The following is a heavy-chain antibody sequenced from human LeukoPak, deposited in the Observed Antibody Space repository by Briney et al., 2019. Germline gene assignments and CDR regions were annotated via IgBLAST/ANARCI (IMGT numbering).Heavy chain of an antibody. CDR3: AKEAQGCSITSCYFDS. J-gene: IGHJ4*02. CDR1: GFTFSSYA. CDR2: ISGSGGNT. V-gene: IGHV3-23*01. D-gene: IGHD2-2*01. Sequence: PGRSLRLSCAASGFTFSSYAMHWVRQAPGKGLEWVSAISGSGGNTYYADSVKGRFTISRDNSKNTLFLQMNSLRAEDTAVYYCAKEAQGCSITSCYFDSWGQGTLVTVSS.